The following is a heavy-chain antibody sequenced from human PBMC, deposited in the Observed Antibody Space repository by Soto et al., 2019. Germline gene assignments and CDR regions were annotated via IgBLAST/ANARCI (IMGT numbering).Heavy chain of an antibody. CDR3: ARHTSTINLHFDP. CDR1: GGSISSGGYY. Sequence: PSETLSLTCTVSGGSISSGGYYWGWIRQPPGKGLEWIGSIYYTGSTYYNPSLKSRVTMSVDASDNQVSLKLNSVTAADTAVYYCARHTSTINLHFDPCGQGTTVTVS. J-gene: IGHJ5*02. CDR2: IYYTGST. D-gene: IGHD5-12*01. V-gene: IGHV4-39*01.